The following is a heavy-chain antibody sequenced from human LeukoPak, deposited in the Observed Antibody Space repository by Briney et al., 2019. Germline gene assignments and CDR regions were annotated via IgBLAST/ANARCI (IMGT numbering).Heavy chain of an antibody. V-gene: IGHV3-11*01. CDR3: ARDGGFCSSTSCPRPFDF. CDR1: GFTFSDYY. D-gene: IGHD2-2*01. CDR2: IRSSAATI. J-gene: IGHJ3*01. Sequence: PGGSLRLSCTASGFTFSDYYMSWIRQAPGKGLEWVSYIRSSAATIYYADSVKGRFTISRDNAKNSLFLQTNSLRAEDTGVYYCARDGGFCSSTSCPRPFDFWGQGTVVTVSS.